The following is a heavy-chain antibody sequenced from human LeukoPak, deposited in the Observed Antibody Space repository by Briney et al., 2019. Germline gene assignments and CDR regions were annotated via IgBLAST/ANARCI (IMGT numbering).Heavy chain of an antibody. Sequence: GGTQRLSYAASGFTFSSYYMSWVPQAPGKGLDWVSTISGSGGSTGYADSVKGRFTVSRDNSKYTLYLQINSLRAEDTAVYYCAKDRGHCTNGVCHNSYYMDVWAKGPRSPSP. CDR1: GFTFSSYY. CDR3: AKDRGHCTNGVCHNSYYMDV. CDR2: ISGSGGST. V-gene: IGHV3-23*01. J-gene: IGHJ6*03. D-gene: IGHD2-8*01.